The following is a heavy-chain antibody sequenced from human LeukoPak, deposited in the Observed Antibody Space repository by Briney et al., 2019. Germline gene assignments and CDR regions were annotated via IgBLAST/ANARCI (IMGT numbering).Heavy chain of an antibody. CDR3: ARALDYYDSSGYMYYFDY. J-gene: IGHJ4*02. V-gene: IGHV4-31*03. CDR1: GGSISSGGYY. Sequence: SQTLSLTCTVSGGSISSGGYYWSWIRQHPGKGLEWIGYIYYSGSTYYNPSLKSRVTISVDTSKNPFSLKLSSVTAADTAVYYCARALDYYDSSGYMYYFDYWGQGTLVTVSS. CDR2: IYYSGST. D-gene: IGHD3-22*01.